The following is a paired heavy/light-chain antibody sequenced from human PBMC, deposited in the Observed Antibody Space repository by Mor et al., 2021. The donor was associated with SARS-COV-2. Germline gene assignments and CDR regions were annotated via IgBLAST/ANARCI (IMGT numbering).Light chain of an antibody. Sequence: IQMTQSPSSVSASVGDRVTITCRASQGISSWLAWYQQKPGKAPKLLIYAASSLQSEVPSRFSGSGSGTDFTLTISSLQPEDFATYYCQQASSFPLTFGGGTKVDIK. CDR2: AAS. J-gene: IGKJ4*01. V-gene: IGKV1-12*01. CDR1: QGISSW. CDR3: QQASSFPLT.
Heavy chain of an antibody. CDR3: ARDPTRGGSLSDF. CDR1: GFTFSSFT. D-gene: IGHD1-26*01. Sequence: EVQLVESGGGLVKPGGSLRLSCAASGFTFSSFTMSWVRQAPGKGLEWVSSISGITSHIYYADSVKGRFTISRDNAKNSLYLQMNSLRAEDTAVYYCARDPTRGGSLSDFWGQGTLVTVSS. V-gene: IGHV3-21*01. CDR2: ISGITSHI. J-gene: IGHJ4*02.